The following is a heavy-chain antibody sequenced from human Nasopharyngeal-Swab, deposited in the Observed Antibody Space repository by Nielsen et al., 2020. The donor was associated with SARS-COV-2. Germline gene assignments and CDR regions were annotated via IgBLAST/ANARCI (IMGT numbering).Heavy chain of an antibody. J-gene: IGHJ6*02. Sequence: RRAAGKGLEWVSYISLNTRTVYYADSVKGRFAIARDNAKNSLYLQMNSLRDEDTAVYYCARDGGRRYDMDVWGQGTTVTVSS. CDR2: ISLNTRTV. V-gene: IGHV3-48*02. CDR3: ARDGGRRYDMDV.